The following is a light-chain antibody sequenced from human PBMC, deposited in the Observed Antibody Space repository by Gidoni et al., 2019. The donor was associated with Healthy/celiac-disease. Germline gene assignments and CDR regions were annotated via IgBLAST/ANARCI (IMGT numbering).Light chain of an antibody. J-gene: IGLJ1*01. CDR3: QSADSSGTYNV. Sequence: SYELTQPPSVSVSPGQTARITCSGDALPKQYAYWYQQKPGQAPVLVIYKDSERPSGIPERCSGSSSGTTVTLTISGVQAEDEADYYCQSADSSGTYNVFGTGTKVTVL. CDR2: KDS. V-gene: IGLV3-25*03. CDR1: ALPKQY.